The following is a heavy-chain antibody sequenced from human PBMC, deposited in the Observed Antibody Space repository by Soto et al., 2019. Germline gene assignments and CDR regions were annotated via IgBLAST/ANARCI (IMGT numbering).Heavy chain of an antibody. J-gene: IGHJ3*02. CDR3: ARARNYADGFDI. D-gene: IGHD3-16*01. CDR1: GFTFSSYA. V-gene: IGHV3-30-3*01. CDR2: ISYNGSNK. Sequence: PGASLRLSCAASGFTFSSYAMHWVRQAPGKGLEWVGVISYNGSNKYYADSVKGRFTISRDNSKNTLYLQMNSLRAEDTAVYYWARARNYADGFDIGVQGTMVTV.